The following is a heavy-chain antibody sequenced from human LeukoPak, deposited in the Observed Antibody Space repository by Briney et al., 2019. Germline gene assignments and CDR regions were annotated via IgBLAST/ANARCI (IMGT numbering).Heavy chain of an antibody. Sequence: ASVKVSCKASGGTFSSYAISWVRQAPGQGLEWMGRIIPILGIANYAQKFQGRVTITADKSTSTAYMELSSLRSEDTAVYYCAREGIAVAGRFDYWGQGTLVTVSS. V-gene: IGHV1-69*04. D-gene: IGHD6-19*01. CDR2: IIPILGIA. CDR3: AREGIAVAGRFDY. J-gene: IGHJ4*02. CDR1: GGTFSSYA.